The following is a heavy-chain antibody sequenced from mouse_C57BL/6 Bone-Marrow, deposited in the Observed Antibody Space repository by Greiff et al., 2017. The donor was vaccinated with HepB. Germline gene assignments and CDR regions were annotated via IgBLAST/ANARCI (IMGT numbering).Heavy chain of an antibody. J-gene: IGHJ4*01. CDR2: ISSGGDYI. V-gene: IGHV5-9-1*02. Sequence: KLVESGEGLVKPGGSLKLSCAASGFTFSSYAMSWVRQTPEKRLEWVAYISSGGDYIYYADTVKGRFTISRDNARNTLYLQMSSLKSEDTAMYYCTRGPFYPYAMDYWGQGTSVTVSS. CDR1: GFTFSSYA. CDR3: TRGPFYPYAMDY. D-gene: IGHD2-1*01.